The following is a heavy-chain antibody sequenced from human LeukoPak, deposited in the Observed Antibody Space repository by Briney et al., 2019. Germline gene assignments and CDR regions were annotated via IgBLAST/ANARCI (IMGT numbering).Heavy chain of an antibody. CDR3: ARLTVVVVAATV. CDR1: GGSISSSSYY. CDR2: IYYSGST. V-gene: IGHV4-39*01. J-gene: IGHJ6*04. Sequence: SEILSLTCTVSGGSISSSSYYWGWIRQPPGKGLEWIGSIYYSGSTYYNPSLKSRVTISVDTSKNQFSLKLSSVTAADTAVYYCARLTVVVVAATVWGKGTTVTVSS. D-gene: IGHD2-15*01.